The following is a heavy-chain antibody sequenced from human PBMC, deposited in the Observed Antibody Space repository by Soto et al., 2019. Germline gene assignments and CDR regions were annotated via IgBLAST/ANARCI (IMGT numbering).Heavy chain of an antibody. Sequence: GASVKVSCKASGYTFTGYYLNWVRQAPGQGLDWMGWINPNSGGTNYAQKFQGRVTMTRDTSISTAYMELSRLRSDDTAVYYCARGRTGTTSYFDYWGQGNLVTVSS. CDR3: ARGRTGTTSYFDY. D-gene: IGHD1-1*01. CDR2: INPNSGGT. V-gene: IGHV1-2*02. CDR1: GYTFTGYY. J-gene: IGHJ4*02.